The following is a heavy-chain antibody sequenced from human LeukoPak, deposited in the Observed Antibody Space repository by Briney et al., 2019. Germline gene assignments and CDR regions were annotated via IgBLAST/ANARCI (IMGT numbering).Heavy chain of an antibody. CDR1: GGSISPYY. CDR3: ARGLGSSSSNMDV. Sequence: PSETLSLTCTVSGGSISPYYWSWIRQPPGKGLEWIGYIYYTENTNYNPSLKSRVTISLDTSRNQFSLRLSPVTAADTAVYYCARGLGSSSSNMDVWAKGTTVTVSS. CDR2: IYYTENT. D-gene: IGHD6-6*01. V-gene: IGHV4-59*01. J-gene: IGHJ6*03.